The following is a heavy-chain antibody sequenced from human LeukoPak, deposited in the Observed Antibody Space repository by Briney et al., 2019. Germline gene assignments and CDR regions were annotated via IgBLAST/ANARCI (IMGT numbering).Heavy chain of an antibody. CDR2: IYTSGST. J-gene: IGHJ4*02. Sequence: SETLFLTCTVSGGSISSGNYYWNWIRQPAGKGLEWIGRIYTSGSTNYNPSLKNRVTISVDTSKNQFSLKLSSVTAADTAVYYCAREGQWLYYWGQGTLVTVSS. D-gene: IGHD6-19*01. CDR1: GGSISSGNYY. V-gene: IGHV4-61*02. CDR3: AREGQWLYY.